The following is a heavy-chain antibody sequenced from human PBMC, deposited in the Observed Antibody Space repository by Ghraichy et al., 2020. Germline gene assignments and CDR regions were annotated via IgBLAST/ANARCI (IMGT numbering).Heavy chain of an antibody. CDR2: INEDGSEI. Sequence: GESLNISCTVSGFTFSTYWMTRLRQAPGKGLEWVANINEDGSEIHYVDSVRGRFTVSRDNAKNSLFLQMNSLRAEDTAVYYCARAETWVASWGQGTLVTVSS. D-gene: IGHD2-15*01. CDR1: GFTFSTYW. CDR3: ARAETWVAS. V-gene: IGHV3-7*03. J-gene: IGHJ5*02.